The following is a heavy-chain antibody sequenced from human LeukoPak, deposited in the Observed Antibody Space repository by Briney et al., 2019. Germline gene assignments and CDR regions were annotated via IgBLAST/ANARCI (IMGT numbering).Heavy chain of an antibody. CDR1: GYTFTGYY. D-gene: IGHD4-23*01. Sequence: GASVKVSCKASGYTFTGYYMHWVRQAPGQGLEWMGWINPNSGGTNYAQKFQGRVTMTRDTSISTAYMELSRLRSDDTAVYYCARDRYGGNGHDAFDIWGQGTMVTVSS. CDR2: INPNSGGT. J-gene: IGHJ3*02. CDR3: ARDRYGGNGHDAFDI. V-gene: IGHV1-2*02.